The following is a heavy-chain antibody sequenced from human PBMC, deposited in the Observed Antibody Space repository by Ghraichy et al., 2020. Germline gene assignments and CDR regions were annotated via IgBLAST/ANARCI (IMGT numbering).Heavy chain of an antibody. Sequence: SETLSLTCTVSGGSINNNNCQWCWIRQPPGKGLEWIGSIYKSRSTDYNPSLESRVTISADPSKNQFSLKLRSVTAADTAVYYCARRNEYGSGRGGFDYWGQGTLVTVSS. D-gene: IGHD3-10*01. V-gene: IGHV4-39*01. CDR1: GGSINNNNCQ. CDR2: IYKSRST. CDR3: ARRNEYGSGRGGFDY. J-gene: IGHJ4*02.